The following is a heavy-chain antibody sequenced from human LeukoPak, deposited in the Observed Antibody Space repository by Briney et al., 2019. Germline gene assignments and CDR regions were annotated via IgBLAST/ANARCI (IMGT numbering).Heavy chain of an antibody. V-gene: IGHV4-39*07. Sequence: SETLSLTCTVSGGSISSSSYYWGWIRQPPGKGLEWIGSIYYSGSTYYNPSLKSRVTISVDTSKNQFSLKLSSVTAADTAVYYCARRRFMAGHFDYWGQGTLVTVSS. D-gene: IGHD3-16*01. CDR1: GGSISSSSYY. CDR2: IYYSGST. CDR3: ARRRFMAGHFDY. J-gene: IGHJ4*02.